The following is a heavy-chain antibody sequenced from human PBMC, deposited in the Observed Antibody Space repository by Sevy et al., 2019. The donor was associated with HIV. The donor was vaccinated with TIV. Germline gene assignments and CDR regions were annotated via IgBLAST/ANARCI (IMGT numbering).Heavy chain of an antibody. Sequence: SETLSLTCTVSGGSISSSSYYWGWIRQPPGKGLEWIGSIYYSGSTYYHPSLKSRVTISVDTSKNQFSLKLSSVTAADTAVYYCARLGDDYGDLLYDYWGQGTLVTVSS. J-gene: IGHJ4*02. CDR2: IYYSGST. CDR1: GGSISSSSYY. D-gene: IGHD4-17*01. CDR3: ARLGDDYGDLLYDY. V-gene: IGHV4-39*01.